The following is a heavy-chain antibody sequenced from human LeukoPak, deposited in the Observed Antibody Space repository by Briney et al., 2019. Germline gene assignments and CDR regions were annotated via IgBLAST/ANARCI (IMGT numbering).Heavy chain of an antibody. CDR3: ARSMVRVGGFDY. Sequence: SETLSPTCAVSGGSISSGGYSWSWIRQPPGKGLEWIGYIYHSGSTYYNPSLKSRVTISVDRSKNQFSLKLGSVTAADTAVYYCARSMVRVGGFDYWGQGTLVTVSS. D-gene: IGHD3-10*01. CDR1: GGSISSGGYS. V-gene: IGHV4-30-2*01. CDR2: IYHSGST. J-gene: IGHJ4*02.